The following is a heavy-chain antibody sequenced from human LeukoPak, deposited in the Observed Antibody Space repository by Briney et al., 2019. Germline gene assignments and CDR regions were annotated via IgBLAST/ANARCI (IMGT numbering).Heavy chain of an antibody. J-gene: IGHJ4*02. V-gene: IGHV3-23*01. D-gene: IGHD6-19*01. CDR3: AKGVRQWLTPSFDY. CDR2: ITGTGGST. Sequence: GGSLRLSCAASGFSFSNYVINWVRQAPGKGPEWVSTITGTGGSTYYADSVKGRFSISRDNSKNTLYLQMNSLRAEDTAVYYCAKGVRQWLTPSFDYWGQGTLVTVSS. CDR1: GFSFSNYV.